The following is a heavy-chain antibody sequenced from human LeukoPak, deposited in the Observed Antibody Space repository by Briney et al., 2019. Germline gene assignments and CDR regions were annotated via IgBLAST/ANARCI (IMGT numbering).Heavy chain of an antibody. D-gene: IGHD1-1*01. CDR3: AFLKKEHAFDI. V-gene: IGHV1-2*02. Sequence: ASVKVSCKASGYIFTNFGISWVRQAPGQGLEWMGWINPNSGGTNYAQKFQGRVTMTRDTSISTAYMELSRLRSDDTAVYYCAFLKKEHAFDIWGQGTMVTVSS. J-gene: IGHJ3*02. CDR1: GYIFTNFG. CDR2: INPNSGGT.